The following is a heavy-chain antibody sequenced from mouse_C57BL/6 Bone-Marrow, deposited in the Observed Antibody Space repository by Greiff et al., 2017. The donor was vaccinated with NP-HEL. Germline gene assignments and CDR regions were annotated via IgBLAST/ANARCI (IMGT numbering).Heavy chain of an antibody. Sequence: VQGVESGGGLVQPGGSLKLSCAASGFTFSDYYMYWVRQTPEKRLEWVAYISNGGGSTYYPDTVKGRFTISRDNAKNTLYLQMSRLKSEDTAMYYCVAGDYWGQGTTLTVSS. CDR3: VAGDY. J-gene: IGHJ2*01. CDR1: GFTFSDYY. CDR2: ISNGGGST. V-gene: IGHV5-12*01.